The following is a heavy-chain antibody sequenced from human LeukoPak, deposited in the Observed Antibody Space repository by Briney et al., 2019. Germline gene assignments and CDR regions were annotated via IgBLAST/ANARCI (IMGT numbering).Heavy chain of an antibody. J-gene: IGHJ4*02. CDR1: GFTFSSYG. V-gene: IGHV3-30*02. Sequence: GGSLRLSCAASGFTFSSYGMHWVRQAPGKGLEWVAFIRYDGSNKYYADSVKGRFTISRDNSKNTLYLQMNSLRAEDTAVYYCAKAGVFGDYEEGFDYWGQGTLVTVSS. D-gene: IGHD4-17*01. CDR2: IRYDGSNK. CDR3: AKAGVFGDYEEGFDY.